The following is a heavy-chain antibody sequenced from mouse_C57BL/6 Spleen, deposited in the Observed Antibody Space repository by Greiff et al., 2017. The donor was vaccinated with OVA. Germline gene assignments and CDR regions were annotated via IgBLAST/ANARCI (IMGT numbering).Heavy chain of an antibody. CDR2: IHPSDSDT. V-gene: IGHV1-74*01. D-gene: IGHD1-1*01. CDR1: GYTFTSYW. CDR3: AMEITTERAWFAY. Sequence: QVQLQQPGAELVQPGASVKVSCKASGYTFTSYWMHWVKQRPGQGLEWIGRIHPSDSDTKYNQTFKGTATLTVDKSSSPDYMQLSSLTSEVSAVYYWAMEITTERAWFAYWGQGTLVTVSA. J-gene: IGHJ3*01.